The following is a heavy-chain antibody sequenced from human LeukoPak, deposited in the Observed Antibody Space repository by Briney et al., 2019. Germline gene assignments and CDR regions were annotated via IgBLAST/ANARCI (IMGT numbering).Heavy chain of an antibody. J-gene: IGHJ4*02. V-gene: IGHV1-69*01. CDR2: IIPIFGTA. D-gene: IGHD6-19*01. Sequence: ASVKVSCKASGGTFSSYAISWVRQAPGQGLEWMGGIIPIFGTANYAQKFQGRVTITADESTSTAYMELSSLRSEDTAVYYCARDLGWLAVAPTGDYWGQGTLVTVSS. CDR1: GGTFSSYA. CDR3: ARDLGWLAVAPTGDY.